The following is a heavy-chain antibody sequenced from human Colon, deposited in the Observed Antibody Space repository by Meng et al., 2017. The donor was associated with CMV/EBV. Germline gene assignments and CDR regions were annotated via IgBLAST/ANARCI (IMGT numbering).Heavy chain of an antibody. CDR2: IYPGDSDT. CDR1: GYSFTSYW. J-gene: IGHJ6*02. V-gene: IGHV5-51*01. D-gene: IGHD2-21*01. CDR3: ARGGEVIANYYYGMDV. Sequence: GESLKISCKGSGYSFTSYWIGWVRQMPGKGLEWMGIIYPGDSDTRYSPSFQGQVTISADKSISTAYLQWSSLKASDIAMYYCARGGEVIANYYYGMDVWGQGTTVTVSS.